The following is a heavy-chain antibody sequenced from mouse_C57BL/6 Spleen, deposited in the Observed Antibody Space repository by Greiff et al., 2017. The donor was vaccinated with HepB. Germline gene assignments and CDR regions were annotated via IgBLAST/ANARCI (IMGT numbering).Heavy chain of an antibody. CDR2: IDPENGDT. Sequence: VQLKESGAELVRPGASVKLSCTASGFNIKDDYMHWVKQRPEQGLEWIGWIDPENGDTEYASKFQGKATITADTSSNTAYLQLSSLTSEDTAVYYCTTPYDYDGVDYWGQGTTLTVSS. V-gene: IGHV14-4*01. CDR3: TTPYDYDGVDY. J-gene: IGHJ2*01. CDR1: GFNIKDDY. D-gene: IGHD2-4*01.